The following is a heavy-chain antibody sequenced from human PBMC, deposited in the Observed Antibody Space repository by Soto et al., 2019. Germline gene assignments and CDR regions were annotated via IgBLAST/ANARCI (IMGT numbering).Heavy chain of an antibody. CDR1: GYTFTSYG. CDR3: ARGGPDIVVVPAALGYWFDP. D-gene: IGHD2-2*01. CDR2: ISAYNGNT. J-gene: IGHJ5*02. V-gene: IGHV1-18*01. Sequence: ASVKVSCKASGYTFTSYGISWVRQAPGQGLEWMGWISAYNGNTNYAQKLQGRVTMTTDTSTSTAYMELRSLRSDDTAVYYCARGGPDIVVVPAALGYWFDPWGQGTLVTVSS.